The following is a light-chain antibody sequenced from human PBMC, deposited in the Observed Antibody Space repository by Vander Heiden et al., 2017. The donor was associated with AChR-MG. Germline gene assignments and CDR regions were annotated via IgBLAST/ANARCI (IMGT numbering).Light chain of an antibody. Sequence: DIQMTQSPSSLSASVGDRVTITCRASQSISSYVNWYQQKPGKAPKLLIYAASSLQSGVPSRCSGSGSGTDFTLTISSLQPEDFATYYCQQSYSTPPTFGQGTKVEIK. V-gene: IGKV1-39*01. CDR3: QQSYSTPPT. CDR2: AAS. J-gene: IGKJ1*01. CDR1: QSISSY.